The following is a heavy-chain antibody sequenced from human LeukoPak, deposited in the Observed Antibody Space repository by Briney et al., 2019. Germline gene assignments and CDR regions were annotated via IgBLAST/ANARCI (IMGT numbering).Heavy chain of an antibody. CDR3: ARDRAVVMTAYYFDY. V-gene: IGHV1-2*02. D-gene: IGHD2-21*02. CDR1: GYTFTGYY. CDR2: INPNSGGT. Sequence: ASVKVSCKASGYTFTGYYMHWVRQAPGQGLEWMGWINPNSGGTNYAQKFQGRVTMTRDTSISTAYMELSRLRSDDTAVYYCARDRAVVMTAYYFDYWGQGTLVTVSS. J-gene: IGHJ4*02.